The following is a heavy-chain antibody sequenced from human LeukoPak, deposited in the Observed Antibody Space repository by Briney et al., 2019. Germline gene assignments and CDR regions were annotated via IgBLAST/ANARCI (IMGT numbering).Heavy chain of an antibody. Sequence: ASVKVSCKASGYTFTSYGISWVRQAPGQGLEWMGWISAYNGNTNYAQKLQGRVTMTTDTSTSTAYMELRSLRSDDTAVYYCARVHYGFWSGYSYYFDYWGQGTLVTVSS. V-gene: IGHV1-18*01. CDR2: ISAYNGNT. CDR3: ARVHYGFWSGYSYYFDY. D-gene: IGHD3-3*01. CDR1: GYTFTSYG. J-gene: IGHJ4*02.